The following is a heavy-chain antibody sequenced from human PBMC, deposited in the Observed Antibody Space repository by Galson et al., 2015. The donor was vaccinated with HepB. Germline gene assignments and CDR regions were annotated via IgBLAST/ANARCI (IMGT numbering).Heavy chain of an antibody. CDR1: GGSISRGGYY. CDR2: IYFSGSS. D-gene: IGHD3-22*01. V-gene: IGHV4-31*03. Sequence: LSLTCTVSGGSISRGGYYWSWIRQHPGKGLEWIGYIYFSGSSYYNPSLKSRVIISLDTSKNQFSLKLTSVTAADTAVYYCARDRYYYDSRGYFPINAFDIWGQGTMVTVSS. J-gene: IGHJ3*02. CDR3: ARDRYYYDSRGYFPINAFDI.